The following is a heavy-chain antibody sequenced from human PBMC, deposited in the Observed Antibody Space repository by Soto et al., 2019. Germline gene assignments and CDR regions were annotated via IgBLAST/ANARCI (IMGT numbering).Heavy chain of an antibody. J-gene: IGHJ1*01. V-gene: IGHV3-11*01. Sequence: QVQLVESGGGLVETGGSLRLSCAASGFTFSDYYMSWIRQAPGKGLEWISYISSGGSTVNYADSVKGRFTISRDNAKNSLYLQMNSLRAEDTAVYYCAPQRHQDYCWGQGTLVTVSS. CDR2: ISSGGSTV. D-gene: IGHD2-15*01. CDR1: GFTFSDYY. CDR3: APQRHQDYC.